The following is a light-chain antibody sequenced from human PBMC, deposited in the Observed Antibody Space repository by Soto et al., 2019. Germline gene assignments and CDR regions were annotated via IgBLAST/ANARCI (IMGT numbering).Light chain of an antibody. V-gene: IGLV2-11*01. CDR2: DVT. J-gene: IGLJ3*02. Sequence: QSALTQPRSVSGSPGQSVTISCTGTSSSVGDYNFVSWYQEAPGIAPKLMIYDVTKRPSGVPDRFSGSKSGNTASLNLSGLQPVDEADYYCRSYAGSDTWMFGGGTKLTVL. CDR3: RSYAGSDTWM. CDR1: SSSVGDYNF.